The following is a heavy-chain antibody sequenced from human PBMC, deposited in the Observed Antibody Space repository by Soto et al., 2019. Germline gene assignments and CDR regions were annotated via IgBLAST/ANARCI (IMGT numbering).Heavy chain of an antibody. V-gene: IGHV4-30-2*01. CDR1: GGSISSGGYS. CDR3: ARNRYCSGGSCSNWFDP. D-gene: IGHD2-15*01. CDR2: IYHSGST. Sequence: QLQLQESGSGLVKPSQTLSLTCAVSGGSISSGGYSWSWIRQPPGKGLEWIGYIYHSGSTYYNPSLKSRVTIAVDRSKNQFSRKLSSVTAADTAVYYCARNRYCSGGSCSNWFDPWGQGTLVTVSS. J-gene: IGHJ5*02.